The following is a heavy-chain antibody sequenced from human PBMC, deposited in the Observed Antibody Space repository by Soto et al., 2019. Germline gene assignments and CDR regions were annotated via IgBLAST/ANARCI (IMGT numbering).Heavy chain of an antibody. D-gene: IGHD5-18*01. CDR2: ISYDVTIK. Sequence: QVQLVESGGGVVQPGRSLRVSCAASGFPYSSYDMHRVRQSPGKVVEWLTMISYDVTIKHYADPVNGRFTMSRANSKNTLYVPIYSLTVEDTALYYCARAFGGNSYGPGYWGQGNLGTVSS. J-gene: IGHJ4*02. CDR3: ARAFGGNSYGPGY. V-gene: IGHV3-30-3*01. CDR1: GFPYSSYD.